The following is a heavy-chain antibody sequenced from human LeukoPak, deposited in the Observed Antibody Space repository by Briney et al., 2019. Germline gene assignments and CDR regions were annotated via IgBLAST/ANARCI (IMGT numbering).Heavy chain of an antibody. J-gene: IGHJ4*02. CDR1: GYTFTGYY. CDR3: ARNIVGASAFDY. Sequence: ASVKVSCKASGYTFTGYYMHWVRQATGQGLEWMGWMNPNSGNTGYAQKFQGRVTMTRNTSISTAYMELGSLRSEDTAVYYCARNIVGASAFDYWGQGTLVTVSS. D-gene: IGHD1-26*01. V-gene: IGHV1-8*02. CDR2: MNPNSGNT.